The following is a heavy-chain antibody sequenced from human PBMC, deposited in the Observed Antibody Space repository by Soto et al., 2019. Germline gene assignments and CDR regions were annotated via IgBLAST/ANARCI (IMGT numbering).Heavy chain of an antibody. CDR2: ISGSGGST. J-gene: IGHJ4*02. V-gene: IGHV3-23*01. CDR3: AKGHTKVQQYFDY. Sequence: EVQLLESGGGLVQPGGSLRLSCAASGFTFSSYAMSWVRQAPGKGLEWVSAISGSGGSTYYADSVKSRFTISRDNSKNTLYLQMNSLRAEDTAVYYCAKGHTKVQQYFDYWGQGTLVTVSS. D-gene: IGHD2-8*01. CDR1: GFTFSSYA.